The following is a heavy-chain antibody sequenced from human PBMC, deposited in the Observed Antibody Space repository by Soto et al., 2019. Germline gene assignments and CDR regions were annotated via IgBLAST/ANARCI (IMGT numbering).Heavy chain of an antibody. D-gene: IGHD6-13*01. CDR3: AKDTSKYSSNWPAYYGMDV. V-gene: IGHV3-30*18. CDR1: GFTLSSFS. CDR2: ISYDGSNK. J-gene: IGHJ6*02. Sequence: QGQLVESGGGVVQPGRSLRLSCAASGFTLSSFSMQWVRQAPGKGLEWVAGISYDGSNKYYEDSVKGRFTISRDNSKNMIYLQMNSLRAEDTAVYYCAKDTSKYSSNWPAYYGMDVWGQGTTVTVSS.